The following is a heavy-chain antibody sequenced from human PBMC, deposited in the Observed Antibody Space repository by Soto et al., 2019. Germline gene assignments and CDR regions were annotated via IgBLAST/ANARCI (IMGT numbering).Heavy chain of an antibody. D-gene: IGHD3-9*01. Sequence: QVQLVQSGAEVKKPGSSVKVSCKASGGTFSSYAISWVRQAPGQGLEWMGGIIPIFGTANYAQKFQGRVTITADESTSTAYMELSSLRSEDTAVYYCASLDSYYDILTRKNWFDPWGQGTLVTVSS. CDR1: GGTFSSYA. J-gene: IGHJ5*02. V-gene: IGHV1-69*01. CDR3: ASLDSYYDILTRKNWFDP. CDR2: IIPIFGTA.